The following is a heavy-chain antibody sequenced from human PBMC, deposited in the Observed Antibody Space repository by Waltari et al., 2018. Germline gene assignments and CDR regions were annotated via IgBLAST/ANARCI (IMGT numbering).Heavy chain of an antibody. V-gene: IGHV1-18*01. CDR2: SSAYSGDT. D-gene: IGHD1-26*01. CDR3: ATSVGAREGFDI. J-gene: IGHJ3*02. Sequence: QVQLKQSGPEMKKPGASVKVSCEASGYTFPTSGISWVRQAPGQALEWMGWSSAYSGDTNFAQKLQDRVTMTTDASTRTAYMELRSLRSDDTAVYYCATSVGAREGFDIWGQGTMVTVSS. CDR1: GYTFPTSG.